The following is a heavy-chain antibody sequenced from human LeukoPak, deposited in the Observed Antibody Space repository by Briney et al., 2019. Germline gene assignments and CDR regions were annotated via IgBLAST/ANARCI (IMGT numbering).Heavy chain of an antibody. D-gene: IGHD1-26*01. J-gene: IGHJ5*02. CDR2: INPTGGST. V-gene: IGHV1-46*01. CDR1: GYTFASYY. CDR3: ARDNSVGDNAWWFDP. Sequence: ASVKVSCKASGYTFASYYMHWVRQAPGQGLEWMGLINPTGGSTGYAQKFQGRVTMTRDMSTSTDYMELSSLRSEDTAIYYCARDNSVGDNAWWFDPWGQGTLVTVSS.